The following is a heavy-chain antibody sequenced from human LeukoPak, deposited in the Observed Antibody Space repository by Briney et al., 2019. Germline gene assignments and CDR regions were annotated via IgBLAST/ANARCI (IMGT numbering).Heavy chain of an antibody. CDR1: GYIFTTYD. D-gene: IGHD7-27*01. V-gene: IGHV1-8*03. CDR2: LNPNSGNV. CDR3: ARRKFLGWFDP. Sequence: GASVKVSCKASGYIFTTYDIGWVRQATGQGLEWMGWLNPNSGNVGYAQKFQGRVTISRNTSISTAYMELSSLRSDDTAIYYCARRKFLGWFDPWGQGTLVTVSS. J-gene: IGHJ5*02.